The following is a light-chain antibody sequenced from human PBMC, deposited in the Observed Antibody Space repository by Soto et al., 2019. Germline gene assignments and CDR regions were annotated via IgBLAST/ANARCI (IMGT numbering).Light chain of an antibody. CDR2: AVS. J-gene: IGKJ4*01. CDR3: LQDHCLLT. CDR1: QGIGSD. V-gene: IGKV1-6*01. Sequence: AIGRTQYPSLLSASVGDRGSSACRASQGIGSDLAWYQQRPWKAPKLLIYAVSSIQSRVPSRFSGSGSGTIFTLTISCLQPEDYATYYCLQDHCLLTFGGGNKAELK.